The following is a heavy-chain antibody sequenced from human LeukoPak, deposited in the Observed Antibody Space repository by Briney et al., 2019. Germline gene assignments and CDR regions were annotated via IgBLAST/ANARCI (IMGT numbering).Heavy chain of an antibody. J-gene: IGHJ4*02. CDR3: ARGDCSGGSCYFYY. CDR2: INTNTGNP. D-gene: IGHD2-15*01. CDR1: GYTFTSYA. Sequence: ASVKVSCKASGYTFTSYAMNWVRQAPGQGLEWMGWINTNTGNPTYAQGFTGRFVFSLDTSVSTAYLQISSLKAEDTAVYYCARGDCSGGSCYFYYWGQGTLVTVSS. V-gene: IGHV7-4-1*02.